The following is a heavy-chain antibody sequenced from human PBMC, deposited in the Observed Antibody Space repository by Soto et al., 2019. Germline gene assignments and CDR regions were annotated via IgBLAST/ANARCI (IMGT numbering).Heavy chain of an antibody. CDR2: INHSGRT. CDR1: GWSFSGYY. V-gene: IGHV4-34*01. J-gene: IGHJ4*02. D-gene: IGHD1-7*01. Sequence: AEPLSLTFAVFGWSFSGYYWGWIGKPPGKGLEWFGAINHSGRTNYHPSLQSQVTISVDKSKNPVSLQRSTVTAADTAVYYCARGLVTGTTSDYFDYWGQGTLVTVSS. CDR3: ARGLVTGTTSDYFDY.